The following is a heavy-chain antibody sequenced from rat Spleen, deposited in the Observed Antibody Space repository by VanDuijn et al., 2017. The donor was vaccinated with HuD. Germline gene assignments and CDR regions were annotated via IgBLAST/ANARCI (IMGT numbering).Heavy chain of an antibody. CDR3: ARQNWPYYFDY. CDR2: IIYDGSST. V-gene: IGHV5-7*01. CDR1: GFTFSDYA. J-gene: IGHJ2*01. D-gene: IGHD5-1*01. Sequence: EVQLVESGGGLVQPGRSLKLSCAASGFTFSDYAMAWVRQAPKKGLEWVATIIYDGSSTYYRDSVKGRFTISRDNTKSTLYLQMDSLGSEDTATYYCARQNWPYYFDYWGQGVMVTVSS.